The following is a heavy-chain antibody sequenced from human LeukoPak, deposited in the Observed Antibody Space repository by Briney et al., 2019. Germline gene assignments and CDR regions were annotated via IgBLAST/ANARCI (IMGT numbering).Heavy chain of an antibody. CDR3: ARDLSQTYYYDSSGYSFDY. CDR1: GFTFSSYS. Sequence: GGSLRLSCAASGFTFSSYSMNWVRQAPGKGLEWVSSISSSSSYIYYADSVKGRFTISRDNAKNSLYLQMNSLRAEDTAVYYCARDLSQTYYYDSSGYSFDYWGQRTLVTVSS. J-gene: IGHJ4*02. D-gene: IGHD3-22*01. V-gene: IGHV3-21*01. CDR2: ISSSSSYI.